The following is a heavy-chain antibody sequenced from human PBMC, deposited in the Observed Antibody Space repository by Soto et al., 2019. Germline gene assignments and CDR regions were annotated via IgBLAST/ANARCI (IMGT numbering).Heavy chain of an antibody. Sequence: PGGSLRLSCAASRFTISDYYMSWIRQAPGKGLEWVSYISSSSSYTNYADSVKGRFTISRDNAKNSLYMQMNSLRAEDTAVYYCARDSRQYSGYDYFDYWGQGTLVTVSS. CDR3: ARDSRQYSGYDYFDY. CDR2: ISSSSSYT. CDR1: RFTISDYY. D-gene: IGHD5-12*01. V-gene: IGHV3-11*05. J-gene: IGHJ4*02.